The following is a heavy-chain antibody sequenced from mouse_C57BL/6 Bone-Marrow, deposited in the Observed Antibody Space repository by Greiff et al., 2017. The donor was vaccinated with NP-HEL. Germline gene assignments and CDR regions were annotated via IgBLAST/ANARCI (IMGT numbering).Heavy chain of an antibody. D-gene: IGHD1-1*01. V-gene: IGHV1-61*01. J-gene: IGHJ1*03. CDR2: IYPSDSET. Sequence: QVQLQQPGAELVRPGSSVKLSCKASGYTFTSYWMDWVKQRPGQGLEWIGNIYPSDSETHYNQKFKDKATLTVDKSSSTAYMQLSSLTSEDSAVYYCAREATVDGGLWYFDVWGTGTTVTVSS. CDR3: AREATVDGGLWYFDV. CDR1: GYTFTSYW.